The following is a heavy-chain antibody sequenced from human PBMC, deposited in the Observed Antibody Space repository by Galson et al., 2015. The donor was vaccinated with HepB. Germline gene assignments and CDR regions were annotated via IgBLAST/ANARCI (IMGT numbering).Heavy chain of an antibody. J-gene: IGHJ4*02. V-gene: IGHV3-30-3*01. CDR3: ARPIYGSGSLTCAY. CDR1: NNYA. D-gene: IGHD3-10*01. CDR2: ILYDGSKK. Sequence: NNYALHWVRQAPGKGLEWVSVILYDGSKKFYADSVKGRFTISRDDSKKTLYLEMNSLRPEDTAVHYCARPIYGSGSLTCAYWGQGTLVTVSS.